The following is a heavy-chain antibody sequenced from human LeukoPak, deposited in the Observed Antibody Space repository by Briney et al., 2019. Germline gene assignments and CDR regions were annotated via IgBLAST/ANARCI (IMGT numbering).Heavy chain of an antibody. CDR1: GFTLSSFW. D-gene: IGHD1-26*01. Sequence: GGSLRLSCAASGFTLSSFWMHLVRQAPGKGLVWVSGINTDGSSTSYADSVKGRFTISRDNAKTSLYLQMNSLTAADTAVYYYARDLRGYTGSSSAYWGEGNLVTVSS. CDR3: ARDLRGYTGSSSAY. CDR2: INTDGSST. V-gene: IGHV3-74*01. J-gene: IGHJ4*02.